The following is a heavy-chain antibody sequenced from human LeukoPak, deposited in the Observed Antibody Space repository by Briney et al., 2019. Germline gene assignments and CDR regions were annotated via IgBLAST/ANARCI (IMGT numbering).Heavy chain of an antibody. CDR3: ARQVVSGSSYYYYYYMDV. CDR2: IYTSGST. D-gene: IGHD3-10*01. J-gene: IGHJ6*03. CDR1: GGSISSYY. V-gene: IGHV4-4*09. Sequence: SETLSLTCTVSGGSISSYYWSWIRQPPGKGLEWIGYIYTSGSTNYNPSLKSRVTISVDTSKNQFSLKLSSVTAADTAVYYCARQVVSGSSYYYYYYMDVWGKGTTVTVSS.